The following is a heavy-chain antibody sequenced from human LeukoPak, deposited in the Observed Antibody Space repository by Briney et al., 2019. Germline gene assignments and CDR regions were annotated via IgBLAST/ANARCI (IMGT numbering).Heavy chain of an antibody. CDR3: AKGIYSSGWGYFDY. J-gene: IGHJ4*01. Sequence: GGSLRLSCAASGFTFSNSAMSWVRQAPGKGLEWVSTLSGSGITTYYADSVKGRFTISRDNSKNTLYLQMNSPRAEDTAVYYCAKGIYSSGWGYFDYWGHGTLVTVSS. D-gene: IGHD6-19*01. V-gene: IGHV3-23*01. CDR1: GFTFSNSA. CDR2: LSGSGITT.